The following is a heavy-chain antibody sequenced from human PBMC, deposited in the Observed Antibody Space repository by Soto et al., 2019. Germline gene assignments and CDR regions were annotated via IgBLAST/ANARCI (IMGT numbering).Heavy chain of an antibody. Sequence: VQLLESGGGLVQPGGSLRLSCAASGFTFSSYAMGWVRQAPGKGLEWVSALSGSGISTYYADSVQGRFTISRDNSKNTLYLQMNSLRAEDTAVYYCAKSLRAGSWNKKYYFDYWGQGTLVTVSS. J-gene: IGHJ4*02. CDR1: GFTFSSYA. V-gene: IGHV3-23*01. CDR2: LSGSGIST. D-gene: IGHD1-1*01. CDR3: AKSLRAGSWNKKYYFDY.